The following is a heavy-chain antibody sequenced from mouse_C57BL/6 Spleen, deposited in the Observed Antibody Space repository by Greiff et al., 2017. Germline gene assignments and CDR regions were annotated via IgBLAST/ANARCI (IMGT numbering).Heavy chain of an antibody. CDR3: GGAYYSNSFAY. D-gene: IGHD2-5*01. Sequence: VQLQQSGPELVKPGASVKMSCKASGYTFTDYNMHWVKQSHGKSLEWIGYINPNNGGTSYNQKFKGKATLTVNKSSSTAYMELRSLTSEASAVYYCGGAYYSNSFAYWGQGTLVTVSA. CDR1: GYTFTDYN. V-gene: IGHV1-22*01. CDR2: INPNNGGT. J-gene: IGHJ3*01.